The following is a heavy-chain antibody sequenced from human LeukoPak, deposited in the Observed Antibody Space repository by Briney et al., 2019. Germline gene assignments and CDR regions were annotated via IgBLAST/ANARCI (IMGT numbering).Heavy chain of an antibody. V-gene: IGHV3-74*01. CDR1: GNYW. CDR3: VKSPGYNYGSSVYFDY. J-gene: IGHJ4*02. D-gene: IGHD3-10*01. Sequence: GGSLRLSCAASGNYWMHWVRQAPGKGLVWVSHVNSDGSWTSHADSVKGRFTISRDNAKNSLYLQMNSLRAEDTALYYCVKSPGYNYGSSVYFDYWGQGTLVTVSS. CDR2: VNSDGSWT.